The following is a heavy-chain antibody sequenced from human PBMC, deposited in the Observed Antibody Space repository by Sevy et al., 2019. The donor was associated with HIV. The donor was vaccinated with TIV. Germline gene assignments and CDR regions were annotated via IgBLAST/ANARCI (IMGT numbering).Heavy chain of an antibody. J-gene: IGHJ4*02. CDR2: ISWNSGSI. CDR1: GFTFDDYA. CDR3: VRAIVIEGSF. Sequence: GGSLRLSCAASGFTFDDYAMHWVRQAPGKGLEWVSGISWNSGSIGYADSVKGRFTISRDNAKNSLYLQMNSLRAEDTALYYCVRAIVIEGSFWGQGTLVTVSS. V-gene: IGHV3-9*01. D-gene: IGHD2-2*01.